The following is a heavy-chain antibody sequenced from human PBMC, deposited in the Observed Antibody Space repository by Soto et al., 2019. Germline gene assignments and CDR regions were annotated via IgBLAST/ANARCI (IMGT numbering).Heavy chain of an antibody. V-gene: IGHV4-31*03. J-gene: IGHJ1*01. CDR1: GGSISTGGYY. Sequence: PSETLSLTCTVSGGSISTGGYYWSWIRQHPGKGLECIGYIYYSGTTYYNPSLKSRVTISVDASKSQFSLKLSSVTAADTAMYYCATNGGYSDSSGPKYFQHWGPGTLVTVSS. CDR3: ATNGGYSDSSGPKYFQH. CDR2: IYYSGTT. D-gene: IGHD3-22*01.